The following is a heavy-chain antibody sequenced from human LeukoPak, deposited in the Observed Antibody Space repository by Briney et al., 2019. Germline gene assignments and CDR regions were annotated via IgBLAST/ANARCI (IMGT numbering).Heavy chain of an antibody. CDR2: ISYDGSNK. D-gene: IGHD6-13*01. CDR1: GFTFSSYG. V-gene: IGHV3-30*18. J-gene: IGHJ4*02. CDR3: AKGSAAGIAGWPSYFDY. Sequence: PGGSLRLSCAASGFTFSSYGMHWVRQAPGKGLEWVAVISYDGSNKYYADSVKGRFIISRDNSKNTLYLQMNSLRAEDTAVYYCAKGSAAGIAGWPSYFDYWAQGTLVTVSS.